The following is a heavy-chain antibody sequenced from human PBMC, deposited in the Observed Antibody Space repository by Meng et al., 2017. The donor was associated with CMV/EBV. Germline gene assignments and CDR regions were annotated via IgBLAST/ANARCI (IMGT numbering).Heavy chain of an antibody. CDR1: GGTFRSYA. V-gene: IGHV1-69*05. D-gene: IGHD5-18*01. J-gene: IGHJ4*02. CDR3: AVTVDTAAYYFDY. Sequence: CQGSGGTFRSYAISWVRQAPGQGLEWMGGIIPIFGTANYAQKFQGRVTITTDESTSTAYMELSSLRSEDTAVYYCAVTVDTAAYYFDYWGQGTLVTVSS. CDR2: IIPIFGTA.